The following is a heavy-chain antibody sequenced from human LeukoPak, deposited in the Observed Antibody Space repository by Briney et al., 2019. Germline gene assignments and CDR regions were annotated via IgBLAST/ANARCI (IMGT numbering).Heavy chain of an antibody. CDR2: ISGSGGST. Sequence: GGSLRLSCAASGFTFSSYAMSWVRQAPGKGLEWVSAISGSGGSTYYADSVKGRFTISRDNSKNTLYLQMNSLRAEDTAVYYCAKKRGDYYDSSGYYDDYWGQGTLVTVSS. D-gene: IGHD3-22*01. J-gene: IGHJ4*02. CDR1: GFTFSSYA. V-gene: IGHV3-23*01. CDR3: AKKRGDYYDSSGYYDDY.